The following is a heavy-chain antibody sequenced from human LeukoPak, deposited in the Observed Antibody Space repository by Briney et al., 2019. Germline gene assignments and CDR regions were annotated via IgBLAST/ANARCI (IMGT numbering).Heavy chain of an antibody. Sequence: TLSLTCAVSGGSISSGGYSWSWIRQPPGKGLEWIGYIYHSGSTYYNPSLKSRVTISVDRSKNQFSLKLSSVTAADTAVYYCARVEGIRFLEPIDWGQGTLVTVSS. CDR2: IYHSGST. D-gene: IGHD3-3*01. CDR1: GGSISSGGYS. J-gene: IGHJ4*02. CDR3: ARVEGIRFLEPID. V-gene: IGHV4-30-2*01.